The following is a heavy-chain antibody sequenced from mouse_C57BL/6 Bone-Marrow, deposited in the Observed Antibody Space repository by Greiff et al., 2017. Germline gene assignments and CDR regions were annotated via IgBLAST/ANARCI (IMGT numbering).Heavy chain of an antibody. CDR1: GYTFTSYW. V-gene: IGHV1-55*01. D-gene: IGHD3-2*02. J-gene: IGHJ4*01. CDR2: IYPGSGST. CDR3: AREDSSGYLYYAMDY. Sequence: VQLQQPGAELVKPGASVKMSCKASGYTFTSYWITWVKQRPGQGLEWIGDIYPGSGSTNYNEKFKSKATLTVDPSSSTAYMQLSSLTSDDSAVYYCAREDSSGYLYYAMDYWGQGTSVTVSS.